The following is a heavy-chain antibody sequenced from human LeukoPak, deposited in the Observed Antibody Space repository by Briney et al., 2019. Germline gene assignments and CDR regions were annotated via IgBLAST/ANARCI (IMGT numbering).Heavy chain of an antibody. J-gene: IGHJ4*02. CDR3: ARELYYYDSSGYYLMG. V-gene: IGHV6-1*01. CDR1: GDSVSSNSAA. D-gene: IGHD3-22*01. CDR2: TYYRSKWYN. Sequence: PSQTLSLTCAISGDSVSSNSAAWNWIRQSPSRGLEWLGRTYYRSKWYNDYAVSVKSRIPINPDTSKNQFSLQLNSVTPEDTAVYYCARELYYYDSSGYYLMGWGQGTLVTDSS.